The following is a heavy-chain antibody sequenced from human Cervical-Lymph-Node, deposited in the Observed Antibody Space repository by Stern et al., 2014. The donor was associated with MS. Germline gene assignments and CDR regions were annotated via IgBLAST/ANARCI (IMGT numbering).Heavy chain of an antibody. CDR2: ITPVFGTT. V-gene: IGHV1-69*06. Sequence: QLLQSGAKVKKPGSSVKVSCKASGDTFSSYAINWVRQVPGQGLDWMGGITPVFGTTNYAQKFQGRVTITADKSTNTAYMELMTLRSEDTAVYYCARGGGLVGYFDYWGQGTLVSVSS. CDR3: ARGGGLVGYFDY. CDR1: GDTFSSYA. J-gene: IGHJ4*02. D-gene: IGHD1-26*01.